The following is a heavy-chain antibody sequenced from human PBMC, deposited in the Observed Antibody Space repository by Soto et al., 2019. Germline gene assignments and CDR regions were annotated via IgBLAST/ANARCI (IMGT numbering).Heavy chain of an antibody. D-gene: IGHD3-10*01. CDR1: GGSVSDFY. CDR2: ISHDGGT. CDR3: ARGQLVWYGDLTPYYRDMDV. V-gene: IGHV4-34*01. J-gene: IGHJ6*02. Sequence: SETLSLTCAFYGGSVSDFYWSWVRQSPGKGLEWVGEISHDGGTNYSPSLASRVSISVDTSKNQFSLHLRSVTAADTGLYYCARGQLVWYGDLTPYYRDMDVWGQGATVTVSS.